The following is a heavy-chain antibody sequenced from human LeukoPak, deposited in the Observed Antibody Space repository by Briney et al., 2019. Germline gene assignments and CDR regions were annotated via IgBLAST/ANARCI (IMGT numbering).Heavy chain of an antibody. Sequence: PSETLSLTCAVYGGSFSGYYWSWIRQPPGKGLEWIGEINHSGSTNYNPSLKSRVTISVDTSKNQFSLKLSSVTAADTAVYYCARGSTNWNDDSFDYWGQGTLVTVSS. J-gene: IGHJ4*02. CDR3: ARGSTNWNDDSFDY. V-gene: IGHV4-34*01. CDR1: GGSFSGYY. CDR2: INHSGST. D-gene: IGHD1-20*01.